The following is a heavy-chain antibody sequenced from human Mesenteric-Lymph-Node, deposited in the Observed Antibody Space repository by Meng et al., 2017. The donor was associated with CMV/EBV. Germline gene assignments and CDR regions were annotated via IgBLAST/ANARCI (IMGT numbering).Heavy chain of an antibody. J-gene: IGHJ4*02. Sequence: SVKVSCKASGFTFTTSAVQWVRQARGQRLEWIGWIVVGSGHTNYAQKFQERVTMTRDTSTSTVYMELSSLRSEDTAVYYCARDRDCSSTSCWDYWGQGTLVTVSS. D-gene: IGHD2-2*01. V-gene: IGHV1-58*01. CDR1: GFTFTTSA. CDR3: ARDRDCSSTSCWDY. CDR2: IVVGSGHT.